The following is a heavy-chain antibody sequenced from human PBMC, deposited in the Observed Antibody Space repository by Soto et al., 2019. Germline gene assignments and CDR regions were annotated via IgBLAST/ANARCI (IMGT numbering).Heavy chain of an antibody. V-gene: IGHV4-39*01. J-gene: IGHJ3*02. D-gene: IGHD1-26*01. CDR2: IKYSGTT. CDR1: GGSISSSRCH. Sequence: PSXTLSLTCTVSGGSISSSRCHWGWIRQPPGKGLEWIASIKYSGTTFYNPSLKSRVTLSVDTSKNQFALKLSSVTAAETAVYYXARHXIXGSYYDAFDIWGQGTMVTVS. CDR3: ARHXIXGSYYDAFDI.